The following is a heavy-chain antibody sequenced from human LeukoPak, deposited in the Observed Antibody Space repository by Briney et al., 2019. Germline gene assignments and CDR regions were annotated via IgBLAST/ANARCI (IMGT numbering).Heavy chain of an antibody. CDR2: INHSGST. J-gene: IGHJ6*02. D-gene: IGHD2-15*01. CDR3: ARGYCSGGSCYQPSPVYYYYGMDV. V-gene: IGHV4-34*01. CDR1: GGSFSGYY. Sequence: SETLSLTCAVYGGSFSGYYWSWIRQPPGKGLEWIGEINHSGSTNYNPSLKSRVTISVDTSKNQFSLKLSSVTAADTAVYYCARGYCSGGSCYQPSPVYYYYGMDVWGQGTTVTVSS.